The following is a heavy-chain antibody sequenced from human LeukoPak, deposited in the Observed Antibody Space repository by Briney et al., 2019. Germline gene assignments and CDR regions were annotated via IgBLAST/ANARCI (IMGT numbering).Heavy chain of an antibody. CDR2: INAGNGNT. Sequence: ASVKVSCKVSGSVSIDYAVHWVRQAPGQRLEWMGWINAGNGNTKYSQKFQGRVTITRDTSASTAYMELSSLRSEDTAVYYCARGLGYCSGGSCYALYYYYGMDVWGQGTTVTVSS. CDR3: ARGLGYCSGGSCYALYYYYGMDV. V-gene: IGHV1-3*01. CDR1: GSVSIDYA. D-gene: IGHD2-15*01. J-gene: IGHJ6*02.